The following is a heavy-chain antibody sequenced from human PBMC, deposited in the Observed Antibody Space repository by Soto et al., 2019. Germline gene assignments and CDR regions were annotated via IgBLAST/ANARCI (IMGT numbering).Heavy chain of an antibody. J-gene: IGHJ3*02. CDR2: INPNSGGT. V-gene: IGHV1-2*04. D-gene: IGHD3-10*01. CDR3: GRRPPVRASDAFDI. Sequence: ASVKVSCKASGYTFTGYYMHWVRQAPGQGLEWMGWINPNSGGTNYAQKFQGWVTMTRDTSISTAYMELSRLGSDDTAVYCCGRRPPVRASDAFDIWGQGTMVTVSS. CDR1: GYTFTGYY.